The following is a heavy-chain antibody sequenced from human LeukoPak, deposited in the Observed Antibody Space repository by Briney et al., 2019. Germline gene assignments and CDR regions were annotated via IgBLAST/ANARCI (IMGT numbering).Heavy chain of an antibody. D-gene: IGHD1-1*01. Sequence: ALVKVSCKVSGYTLTELSMHWVRQAPGKGLEWMGGFDPEDGETIYAQKFQGRVTITADESTSTAYMELSSLRSEDTAVYYCARDQGTTGPFDYWGQGTLVTVSS. CDR1: GYTLTELS. V-gene: IGHV1-24*01. J-gene: IGHJ4*02. CDR2: FDPEDGET. CDR3: ARDQGTTGPFDY.